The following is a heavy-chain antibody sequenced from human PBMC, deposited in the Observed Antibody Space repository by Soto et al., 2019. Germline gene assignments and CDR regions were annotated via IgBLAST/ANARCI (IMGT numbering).Heavy chain of an antibody. V-gene: IGHV3-30*18. CDR1: GFTFSSYG. J-gene: IGHJ6*02. Sequence: PGGSLRLSCAASGFTFSSYGMHWVRQAPGKGLEWVAVISYDGSNKYYADSVKGRFTISRDNSKNTLYLQMNSLRAEDTAVYYCAKDFRRYSYGKVPEADVWGQGTTVTVSS. CDR2: ISYDGSNK. CDR3: AKDFRRYSYGKVPEADV. D-gene: IGHD5-18*01.